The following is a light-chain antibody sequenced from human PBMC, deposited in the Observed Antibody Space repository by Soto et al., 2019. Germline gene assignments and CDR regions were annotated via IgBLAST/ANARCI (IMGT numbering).Light chain of an antibody. J-gene: IGKJ4*01. V-gene: IGKV3-11*01. CDR3: QQRMRWPPLT. Sequence: EVVLTQSPATLSLSPGERATLSCRASQSVSSFLAWYQQKPGQAPRLLIYDASNRATGIPARFSGSGSGTDFTLTISSLEPEDFAIYDCQQRMRWPPLTFGGGTKVEIK. CDR2: DAS. CDR1: QSVSSF.